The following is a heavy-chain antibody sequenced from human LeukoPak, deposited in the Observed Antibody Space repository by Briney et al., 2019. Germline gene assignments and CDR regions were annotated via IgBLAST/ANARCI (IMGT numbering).Heavy chain of an antibody. CDR1: GGTISSYY. D-gene: IGHD3-22*01. CDR3: AAGVPRDDYYDSSGYYLGPHNWCDP. Sequence: SETLSLTCTASGGTISSYYWSWIRQPPGKGLEWMGCIYHSVSTTNNPSLKSRVTISVETSKNQFSLKLSSVTAADTAVYYCAAGVPRDDYYDSSGYYLGPHNWCDPGGQGT. V-gene: IGHV4-59*01. CDR2: IYHSVST. J-gene: IGHJ5*02.